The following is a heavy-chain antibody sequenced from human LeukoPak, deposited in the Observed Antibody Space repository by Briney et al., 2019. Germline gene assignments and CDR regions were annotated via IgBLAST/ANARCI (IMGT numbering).Heavy chain of an antibody. CDR2: INTNTGNP. CDR1: GYTFTSYA. D-gene: IGHD4-17*01. V-gene: IGHV7-4-1*02. Sequence: ASVKVSCKASGYTFTSYAMNWVRQAPGQGLEGVGWINTNTGNPTYAQGFTGRFVFSLDTSVSTAYLQISSLKAEDTAVYYCARDITVTTTFDAFDIWGQGTMVTVSS. CDR3: ARDITVTTTFDAFDI. J-gene: IGHJ3*02.